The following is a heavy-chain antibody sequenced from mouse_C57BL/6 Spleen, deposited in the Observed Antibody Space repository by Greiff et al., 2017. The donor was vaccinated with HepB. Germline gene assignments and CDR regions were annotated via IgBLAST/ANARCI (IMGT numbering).Heavy chain of an antibody. J-gene: IGHJ4*01. CDR3: AIYGSSSYYYAMGY. CDR1: GYAFSSSW. D-gene: IGHD1-1*01. V-gene: IGHV1-82*01. CDR2: IYPGDGDT. Sequence: QVQLKQSGPELVKPGASVKISCTASGYAFSSSWMNWVKQRPGKGLEWIGRIYPGDGDTNYNGKFKGKATMTADKSSSTAYMQLSSLTSEDSAVYFGAIYGSSSYYYAMGYWGQGTSVTVAS.